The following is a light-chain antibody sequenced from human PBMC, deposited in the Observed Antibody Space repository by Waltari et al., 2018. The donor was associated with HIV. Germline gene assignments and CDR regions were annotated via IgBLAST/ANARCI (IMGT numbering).Light chain of an antibody. J-gene: IGKJ2*01. V-gene: IGKV3-11*01. CDR2: DAS. CDR3: QQRSNWLYT. CDR1: QSVSSY. Sequence: EIVLTQSPATLSLSPWERATLSCRASQSVSSYLAWYQQKPGQAPRLLIYDASNRATGIPARFSGSGSGTDFTLTNSSLEPEDFAVYYCQQRSNWLYTFGQGTKLEIK.